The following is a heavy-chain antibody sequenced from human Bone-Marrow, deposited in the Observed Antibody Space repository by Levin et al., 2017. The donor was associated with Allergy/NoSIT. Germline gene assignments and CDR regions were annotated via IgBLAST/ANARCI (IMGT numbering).Heavy chain of an antibody. CDR2: IYHSGST. CDR3: ARGGRGAKNYYDSSGYDSWFDP. Sequence: LRLSCAVSGGSISSGGYSWSWIRQPPGKGLEWIGYIYHSGSTYYNPSLKSRVTISVDRSKNQFSLKLSSVTAADTAVYYCARGGRGAKNYYDSSGYDSWFDPWGQGTLVTVSS. D-gene: IGHD3-22*01. V-gene: IGHV4-30-2*01. J-gene: IGHJ5*02. CDR1: GGSISSGGYS.